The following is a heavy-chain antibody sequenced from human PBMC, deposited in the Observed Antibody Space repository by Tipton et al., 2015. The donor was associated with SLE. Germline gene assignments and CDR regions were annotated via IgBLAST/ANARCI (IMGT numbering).Heavy chain of an antibody. CDR3: ARGYYESNGYYSFDY. V-gene: IGHV4-34*01. CDR1: GGSFSGYY. D-gene: IGHD3-22*01. Sequence: LRLSCAVYGGSFSGYYWSLIRQPPGKGLEWIGEINHSGSTNYNPSLKSRVTMSVDTSKNQFSLKLSSVTAADTAVYHCARGYYESNGYYSFDYWGLGALVTVSS. J-gene: IGHJ4*02. CDR2: INHSGST.